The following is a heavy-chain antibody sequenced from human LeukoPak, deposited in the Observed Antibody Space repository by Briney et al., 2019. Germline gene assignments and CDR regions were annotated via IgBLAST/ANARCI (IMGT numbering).Heavy chain of an antibody. CDR2: IYTSGTT. V-gene: IGHV4-4*07. CDR3: ARRRTAAASGYFDY. D-gene: IGHD6-13*01. Sequence: SETLSLTCTVSGVSLSGDYWSWVRQPAGKGLEGIGRIYTSGTTNYNPSLKSRVTMSVDTSNNQFSLNLRSVTAADTAVYYCARRRTAAASGYFDYWGQGILVTVSS. J-gene: IGHJ4*02. CDR1: GVSLSGDY.